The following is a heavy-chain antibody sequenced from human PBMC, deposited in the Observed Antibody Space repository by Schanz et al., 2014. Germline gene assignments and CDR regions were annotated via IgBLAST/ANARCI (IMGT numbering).Heavy chain of an antibody. V-gene: IGHV3-23*04. Sequence: EVQLVESGGGLVQPGGSLRLSCAASGFNFKAYAMSWVRQAPGKGLEWVSLIDYAGSTNYADSVKGRFTISRDNSRKTLYLQMNSLRADDTAVYYCAKDLYNYGIFDSWGQGTLVTVSS. D-gene: IGHD3-16*01. J-gene: IGHJ5*01. CDR3: AKDLYNYGIFDS. CDR2: LIDYAGST. CDR1: GFNFKAYA.